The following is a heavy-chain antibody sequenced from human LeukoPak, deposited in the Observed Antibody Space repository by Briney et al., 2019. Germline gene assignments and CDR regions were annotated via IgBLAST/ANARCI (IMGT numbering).Heavy chain of an antibody. D-gene: IGHD4-11*01. V-gene: IGHV3-30*18. CDR3: AKDRPPTVNGCLDY. CDR2: ISYDGSNK. Sequence: PGGSLRLSCAASGFTFSSYSMNWVRQAPGKGLEWVAVISYDGSNKYYADSVKGRFTISRDNSKNTLYLQMNSLRAEDTAVYYCAKDRPPTVNGCLDYWGQGTLVTVSS. J-gene: IGHJ4*02. CDR1: GFTFSSYS.